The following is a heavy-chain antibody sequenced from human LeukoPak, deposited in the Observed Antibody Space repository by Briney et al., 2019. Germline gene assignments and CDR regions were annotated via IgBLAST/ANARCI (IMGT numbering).Heavy chain of an antibody. J-gene: IGHJ4*02. CDR2: INHSGST. CDR3: ARLTMGRGVISTRDY. CDR1: GGSFSGYY. V-gene: IGHV4-34*01. D-gene: IGHD3-10*01. Sequence: SETLSLTCAVYGGSFSGYYWRWIRQPPGKGLEWIGEINHSGSTNYNPALKSRVTISVDTSKNQFSLKLSSVTAADTAVYYCARLTMGRGVISTRDYWGQGTLVTVSS.